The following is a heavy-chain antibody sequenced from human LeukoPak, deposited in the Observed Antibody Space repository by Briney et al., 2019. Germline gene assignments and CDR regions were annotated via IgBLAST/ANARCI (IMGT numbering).Heavy chain of an antibody. CDR1: GFTFSSYW. J-gene: IGHJ4*02. CDR3: ARDGRRLGELPPVC. D-gene: IGHD3-16*01. V-gene: IGHV3-7*05. Sequence: GGSLRLSCAASGFTFSSYWMSWVRQAPGKGLEWVANIKQDGSEKYYVDSVKGRFTISRDNAKNSLYLQMNSLRAEDTAVYYCARDGRRLGELPPVCWGQGTLVTVSS. CDR2: IKQDGSEK.